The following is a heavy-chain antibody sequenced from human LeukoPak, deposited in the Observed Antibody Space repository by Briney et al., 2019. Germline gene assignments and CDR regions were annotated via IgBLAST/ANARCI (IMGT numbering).Heavy chain of an antibody. J-gene: IGHJ4*02. CDR3: ARDVHWGSSDY. CDR2: INPNSGGT. D-gene: IGHD7-27*01. V-gene: IGHV1-2*02. Sequence: ASVKVSCKAAGYTFTDNYMNWVRQAPGQGLEWMGWINPNSGGTNYAPKLQGRVTMTRDTSISTAYMELSRLTSDDTAVYYCARDVHWGSSDYWGQGTLVTVSS. CDR1: GYTFTDNY.